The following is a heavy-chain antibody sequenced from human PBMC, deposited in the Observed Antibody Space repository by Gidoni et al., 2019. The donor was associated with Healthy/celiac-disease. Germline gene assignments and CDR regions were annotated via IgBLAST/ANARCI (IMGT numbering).Heavy chain of an antibody. J-gene: IGHJ6*03. CDR1: GFTFDDYA. CDR2: ISWNSGSI. CDR3: AKETKDYYYYYMDV. Sequence: EVQLVESGGGLVQPGRSLSLSCAASGFTFDDYAMHWVRQAPGKGLEWVSGISWNSGSIGYADSVKGRFTISRDNAKNSLYLQMNSLRPEDTALYYCAKETKDYYYYYMDVWGKGTTVTVSS. V-gene: IGHV3-9*01. D-gene: IGHD1-7*01.